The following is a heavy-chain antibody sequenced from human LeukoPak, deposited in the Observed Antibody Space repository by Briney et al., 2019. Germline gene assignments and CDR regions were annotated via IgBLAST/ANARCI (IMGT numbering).Heavy chain of an antibody. CDR2: FYDTRSP. Sequence: PSETLFLTCTVSGGSISLYYWSWIRQPPGKGLEWIGYFYDTRSPKYNPSLERRVTISVDMSRNQSSLNLTSVTAADTAVYYCARGRGSLTYWGQGTLATVSS. D-gene: IGHD3-10*01. CDR3: ARGRGSLTY. V-gene: IGHV4-59*01. J-gene: IGHJ4*02. CDR1: GGSISLYY.